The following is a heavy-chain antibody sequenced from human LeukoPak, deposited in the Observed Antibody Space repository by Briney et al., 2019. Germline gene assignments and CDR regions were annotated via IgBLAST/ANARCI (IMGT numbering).Heavy chain of an antibody. Sequence: GFLRLSCAASGFPVSSNYMSWVRQAPGKGLEWVSAISGSGGSTYYADSVKGRFTISRDNSKNTLYLQMNSLRAEDTAVYYCAKVPHYYGSGSYDYWGQGTLVTVSS. V-gene: IGHV3-23*01. D-gene: IGHD3-10*01. CDR2: ISGSGGST. CDR3: AKVPHYYGSGSYDY. J-gene: IGHJ4*02. CDR1: GFPVSSNY.